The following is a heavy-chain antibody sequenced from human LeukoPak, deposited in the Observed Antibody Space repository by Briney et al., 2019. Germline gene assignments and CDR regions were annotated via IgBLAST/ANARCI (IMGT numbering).Heavy chain of an antibody. CDR2: IHYGGNT. Sequence: SETLSLTCTVSGASMNKYYWSWIRQSPGKGLEWIGYIHYGGNTNYSPSLKSRLTISVDRSNNQFSLSLTSVTAADTAVYYCARRSDLWSGFRSDYYYMDVWGNGTTVIVSS. CDR1: GASMNKYY. D-gene: IGHD3-3*01. CDR3: ARRSDLWSGFRSDYYYMDV. J-gene: IGHJ6*03. V-gene: IGHV4-59*08.